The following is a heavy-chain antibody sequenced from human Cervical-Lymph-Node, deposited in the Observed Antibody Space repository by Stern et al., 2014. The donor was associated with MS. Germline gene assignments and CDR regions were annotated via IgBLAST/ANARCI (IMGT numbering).Heavy chain of an antibody. J-gene: IGHJ6*02. CDR1: GYNFNTYW. CDR2: IYPGDSET. Sequence: VQLVQSGAEVKKPGESLKISCKVFGYNFNTYWIAWVRQMPGKGLEWMGIIYPGDSETRYNPPFQGQVTISVDKSISTAYLQWSTLKASDTAIYYCARHVYGMDVWGQGTTVTVSS. CDR3: ARHVYGMDV. V-gene: IGHV5-51*01.